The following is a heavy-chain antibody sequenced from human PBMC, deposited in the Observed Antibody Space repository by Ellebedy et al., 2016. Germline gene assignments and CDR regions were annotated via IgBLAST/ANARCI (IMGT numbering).Heavy chain of an antibody. V-gene: IGHV3-48*01. D-gene: IGHD3-10*01. Sequence: GGSLRLSCAASGFTVSTNYMKWVRQAPGKGLEWVSYISSSISTIYYADSVKGRFTISRDNSKNTLYLQMNSLRAEDTAVYYCAKDPMVRGDSGVWGQGTTVTVSS. CDR2: ISSSISTI. CDR3: AKDPMVRGDSGV. J-gene: IGHJ6*02. CDR1: GFTVSTNY.